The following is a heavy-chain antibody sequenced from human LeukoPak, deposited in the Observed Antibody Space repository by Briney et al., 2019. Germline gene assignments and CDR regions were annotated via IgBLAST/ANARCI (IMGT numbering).Heavy chain of an antibody. J-gene: IGHJ5*02. CDR2: IDYSGYT. CDR3: ATCAPNRYWLAP. CDR1: NGSINNDY. V-gene: IGHV4-59*08. Sequence: SETLSLTCNVSNGSINNDYWLWVRQPPGKGLEWIAYIDYSGYTDYNPSVKSRVTMSIDTSKSQFTLHLRSVSAADTAIYDCATCAPNRYWLAPWGQGILVTVSS.